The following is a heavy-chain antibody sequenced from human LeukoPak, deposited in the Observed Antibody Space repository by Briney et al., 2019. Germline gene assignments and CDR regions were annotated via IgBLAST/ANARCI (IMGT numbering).Heavy chain of an antibody. J-gene: IGHJ4*02. CDR3: ARSATVTTGYFDY. CDR2: IYSNGNT. Sequence: SETLSLTCSVSGGSISSSGHYWGWIRQSPEKGLDWIGSIYSNGNTYYNPSVKSRITISVDTSKNQFSLKLTSVTAAETAVYYCARSATVTTGYFDYWGQRALVTVSS. V-gene: IGHV4-39*07. D-gene: IGHD4-17*01. CDR1: GGSISSSGHY.